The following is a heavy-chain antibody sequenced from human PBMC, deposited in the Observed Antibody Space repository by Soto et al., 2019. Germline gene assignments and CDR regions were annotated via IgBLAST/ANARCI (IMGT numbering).Heavy chain of an antibody. CDR2: ISGSGGST. V-gene: IGHV3-23*01. D-gene: IGHD6-19*01. Sequence: EVQLLESGGGLVQPGGSLRLSCAASGFTFSSYAMSWVRQAPGKGLEWVSAISGSGGSTYYADSVKGRFTIFRDNSKETLYLQMNSLRAEDMAVYYSAKVRFRPVVGILFPQPSPVQAFDYWGQGTLVTVSS. J-gene: IGHJ4*02. CDR1: GFTFSSYA. CDR3: AKVRFRPVVGILFPQPSPVQAFDY.